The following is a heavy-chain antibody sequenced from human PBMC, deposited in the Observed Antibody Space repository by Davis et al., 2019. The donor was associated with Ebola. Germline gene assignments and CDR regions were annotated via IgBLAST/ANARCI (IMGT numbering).Heavy chain of an antibody. CDR2: INPDGSFT. CDR1: GFTFSSYW. D-gene: IGHD6-19*01. J-gene: IGHJ4*02. Sequence: PGGSLRLSCAASGFTFSSYWMHWVRQAPGKGLVWVSRINPDGSFTDYADSVKGRFSISRDSTSNTLYLQMNSLTTGDTAVYYCATSGSVSGRLEYWGQGTLVTVSS. V-gene: IGHV3-74*01. CDR3: ATSGSVSGRLEY.